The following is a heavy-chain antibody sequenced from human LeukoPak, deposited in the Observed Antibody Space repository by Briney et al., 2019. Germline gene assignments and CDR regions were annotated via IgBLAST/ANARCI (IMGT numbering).Heavy chain of an antibody. CDR3: ARVGYSYGFDY. D-gene: IGHD5-18*01. J-gene: IGHJ4*02. Sequence: SETLSLPCAVYGGSFRVYYWSWIRHPPGKGLEWIGEINHSGSTNYNPSLKSRVTISVETSKKQFSLKLSSVTAADTAVYYCARVGYSYGFDYWGQGTLVTVCS. CDR1: GGSFRVYY. CDR2: INHSGST. V-gene: IGHV4-34*01.